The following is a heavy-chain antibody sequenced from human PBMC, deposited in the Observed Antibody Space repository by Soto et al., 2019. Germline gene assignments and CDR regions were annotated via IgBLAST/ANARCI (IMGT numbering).Heavy chain of an antibody. D-gene: IGHD3-22*01. CDR3: ARGDYFDSSGPFSDAFDI. CDR1: GFTFSSYW. Sequence: GGSLRLSCAPSGFTFSSYWMSWVRQAPGKGLEWVANIKQDGSQKWYVDSVKGRFTISRDNAKNSLYLQMNSLRAEDTAVYYCARGDYFDSSGPFSDAFDIWGQGTMVTVSS. CDR2: IKQDGSQK. V-gene: IGHV3-7*04. J-gene: IGHJ3*02.